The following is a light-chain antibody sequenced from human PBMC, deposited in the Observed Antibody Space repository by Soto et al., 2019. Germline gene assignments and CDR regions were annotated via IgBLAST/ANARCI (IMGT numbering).Light chain of an antibody. J-gene: IGKJ4*01. CDR1: QRVGSSY. Sequence: EIVLTQSPGTLSLSPGERAILSCRASQRVGSSYLAWYQQRPGHAPRLLIYGVSTRATGIPHRFSGSGSGKYFTLTISRLESEDFALYFYQQFGTSPAFGEGTKVEIK. V-gene: IGKV3-20*01. CDR3: QQFGTSPA. CDR2: GVS.